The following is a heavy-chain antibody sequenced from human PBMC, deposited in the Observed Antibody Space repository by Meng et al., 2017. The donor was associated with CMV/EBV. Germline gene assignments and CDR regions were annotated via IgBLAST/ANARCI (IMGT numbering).Heavy chain of an antibody. CDR1: GGSIRSYY. Sequence: VELQDVGPRLGTRSRTLSLTCTVPGGSIRSYYWSWIRQPAGKGLEWIGRIYTSGSTNYNPSLKSRVTMSVDTSKNQFSLKLSSVTAADTAVYYCARDSSGWYPHFDYWGQGTLVTVSS. D-gene: IGHD6-19*01. V-gene: IGHV4-4*07. J-gene: IGHJ4*02. CDR3: ARDSSGWYPHFDY. CDR2: IYTSGST.